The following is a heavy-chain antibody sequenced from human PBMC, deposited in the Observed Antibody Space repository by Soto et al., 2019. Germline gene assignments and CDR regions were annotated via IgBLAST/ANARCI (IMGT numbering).Heavy chain of an antibody. J-gene: IGHJ5*02. V-gene: IGHV4-59*01. Sequence: QVQLQQWGAGLLKPSETLSLTCSVSGGSISGYYWSWIRQPPGKGLEWIGCMYYSGSTNYNPSLKSRVTISVDTSKNQFSLKLSSVTAADTAVYYCARGSDYYDSSGTWGQGTLVTVSS. CDR2: MYYSGST. CDR3: ARGSDYYDSSGT. CDR1: GGSISGYY. D-gene: IGHD3-22*01.